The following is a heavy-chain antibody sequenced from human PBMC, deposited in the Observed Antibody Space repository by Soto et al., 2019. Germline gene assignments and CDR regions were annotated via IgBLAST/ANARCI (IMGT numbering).Heavy chain of an antibody. Sequence: PGGSLRLSCAASGFTFSSYAMSWVRQAPGKGLVWVSAISGGGGRTYYADSVKGRFTISRDDVKSTLYLQMNSLRAEDAAIYYCARGQWLVGDGYYYGLDVWGQGTTVTVSS. CDR3: ARGQWLVGDGYYYGLDV. CDR2: ISGGGGRT. V-gene: IGHV3-23*01. D-gene: IGHD6-19*01. CDR1: GFTFSSYA. J-gene: IGHJ6*02.